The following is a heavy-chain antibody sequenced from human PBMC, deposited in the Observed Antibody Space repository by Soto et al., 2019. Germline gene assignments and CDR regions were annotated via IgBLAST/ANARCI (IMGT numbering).Heavy chain of an antibody. CDR2: ISSHSSTL. D-gene: IGHD6-19*01. CDR1: GFTFSDFY. Sequence: GGSLRLSCAASGFTFSDFYMSWTRQAPGKGLEWVAYISSHSSTLYYADSVKGRFTISRDNAGNSLYLQMNSLRDEDTAVYYCVRDGSGNLYLNWFDPWGQGTLVTVSS. V-gene: IGHV3-11*04. J-gene: IGHJ5*02. CDR3: VRDGSGNLYLNWFDP.